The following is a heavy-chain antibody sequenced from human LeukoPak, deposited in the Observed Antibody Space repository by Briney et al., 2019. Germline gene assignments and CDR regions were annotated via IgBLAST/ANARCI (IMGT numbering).Heavy chain of an antibody. D-gene: IGHD3-9*01. CDR1: GFTFSNYA. V-gene: IGHV3-23*01. CDR3: AKWGDFDILTGYYVSDF. Sequence: GGSLRLSCVASGFTFSNYAMSWVRQAPGKRLEWVSAVTGRGGSTYYADSVKGRFTISRDNSRNTLFLQMNSLRAEDTAIYYCAKWGDFDILTGYYVSDFWGQGTLVSVSS. CDR2: VTGRGGST. J-gene: IGHJ4*02.